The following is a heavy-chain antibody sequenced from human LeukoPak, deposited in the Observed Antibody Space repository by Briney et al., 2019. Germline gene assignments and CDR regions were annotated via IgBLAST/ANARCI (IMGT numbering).Heavy chain of an antibody. V-gene: IGHV3-33*01. CDR3: ARVKVEMATIGWLDP. CDR1: GFTFSNYG. Sequence: GGSLRLSCAAAGFTFSNYGMHWVRQAPGKGLEWVAVIRYDGTNKYYADSVRGRFTISRDNSKNTLFLQMNSLRADDTAVYYCARVKVEMATIGWLDPWGQGTLVTVSS. D-gene: IGHD5-24*01. J-gene: IGHJ5*02. CDR2: IRYDGTNK.